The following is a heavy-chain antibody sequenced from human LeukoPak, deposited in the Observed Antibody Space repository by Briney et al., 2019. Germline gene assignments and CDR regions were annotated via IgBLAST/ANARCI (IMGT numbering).Heavy chain of an antibody. V-gene: IGHV4-34*01. Sequence: SETLSPTCAVYGGSFSGYYWSWIRQPPGKGLEWIGEINHSGSTNYNPSLKSRVTISVDTSKNQFSLKLSSVTAADTAVYYCARGGGIVVVVAATPLYYYYGMDVWGQGTTVTVSS. CDR2: INHSGST. J-gene: IGHJ6*02. D-gene: IGHD2-15*01. CDR3: ARGGGIVVVVAATPLYYYYGMDV. CDR1: GGSFSGYY.